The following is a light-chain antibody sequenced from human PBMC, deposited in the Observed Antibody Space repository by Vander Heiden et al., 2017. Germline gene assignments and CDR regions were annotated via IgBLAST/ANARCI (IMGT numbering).Light chain of an antibody. CDR2: DDS. V-gene: IGLV3-21*02. J-gene: IGLJ2*01. CDR1: NIGSKS. Sequence: SYVLTQPPSVSVAPGQTARITCGGDNIGSKSVHWYPHKSGQAPVLVVYDDSDRHSGIPERVSGFNSGNTATLTIRRVEAGDEADYYCQVWDSISDHLVFGGGTKRSVL. CDR3: QVWDSISDHLV.